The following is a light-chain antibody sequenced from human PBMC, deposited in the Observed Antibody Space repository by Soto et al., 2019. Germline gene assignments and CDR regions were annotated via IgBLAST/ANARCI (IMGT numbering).Light chain of an antibody. V-gene: IGKV3-11*01. CDR1: QSVSSY. J-gene: IGKJ5*01. CDR2: DAS. CDR3: QQYYTWPS. Sequence: EIVLTQSPATLSLSPGEGATLSCRASQSVSSYLAWYQQKPGQAPRLLISDASTRATGIPGRFSGSGSGTEFTLTISSLESEDFAVYYCQQYYTWPSFGQGTRLEIK.